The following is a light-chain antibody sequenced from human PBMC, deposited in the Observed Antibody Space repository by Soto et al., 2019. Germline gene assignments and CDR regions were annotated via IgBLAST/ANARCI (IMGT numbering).Light chain of an antibody. Sequence: EIVLTPSPGTLSLSPVERATLSCRASQSVGSRFLAWYQQKPGQAPRLLIYSASSRATGIPDRFSGSGSGTDFTLTISRLEPEDFAVYYCQQYGSSGTFGQGTKVDIK. J-gene: IGKJ1*01. CDR2: SAS. V-gene: IGKV3-20*01. CDR1: QSVGSRF. CDR3: QQYGSSGT.